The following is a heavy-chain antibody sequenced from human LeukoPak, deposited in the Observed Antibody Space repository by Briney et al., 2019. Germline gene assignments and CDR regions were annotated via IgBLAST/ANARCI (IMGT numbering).Heavy chain of an antibody. CDR3: AKDGPITIFGVVNPPGYFDL. D-gene: IGHD3-3*01. CDR2: ISSSSSTI. V-gene: IGHV3-48*01. J-gene: IGHJ2*01. Sequence: PGGSLRLSCAASGFTFSSYSMNWVRQAPGKGLEWVSYISSSSSTIYYADSVKGRFTISRDNSKNTLYLQMNSLRAEDTAVYYCAKDGPITIFGVVNPPGYFDLWGRGTLVTVSS. CDR1: GFTFSSYS.